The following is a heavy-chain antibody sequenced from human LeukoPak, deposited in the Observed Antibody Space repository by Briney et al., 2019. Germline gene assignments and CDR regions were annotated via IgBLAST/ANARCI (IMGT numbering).Heavy chain of an antibody. V-gene: IGHV3-43D*03. D-gene: IGHD3-22*01. CDR1: GFTFDDYA. CDR3: AKGESGFYSYYFDS. Sequence: PGGSRRLSCAAAGFTFDDYAMHWVRQSPGNGLGWVSLITWDGGTTYYADSVKGRFTISRDNSKNSLYLQMNGLRAEDTALYYCAKGESGFYSYYFDSWGQGTLVTVSS. J-gene: IGHJ4*02. CDR2: ITWDGGTT.